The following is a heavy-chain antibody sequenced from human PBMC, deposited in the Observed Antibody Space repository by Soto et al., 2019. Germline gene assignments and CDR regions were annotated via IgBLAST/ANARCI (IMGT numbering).Heavy chain of an antibody. J-gene: IGHJ4*02. D-gene: IGHD5-18*01. CDR2: ISGSGGST. V-gene: IGHV3-23*01. Sequence: QPGGSLRLSCAASGIAFSNYAMSWVRQAPGKGLEWVSVISGSGGSTYYADSVKGRFTISRDNSKNTLYLQMNSLRAEDTAVYYSANHLGTWIQLWFYGYCGQRSLVPVSA. CDR3: ANHLGTWIQLWFYGY. CDR1: GIAFSNYA.